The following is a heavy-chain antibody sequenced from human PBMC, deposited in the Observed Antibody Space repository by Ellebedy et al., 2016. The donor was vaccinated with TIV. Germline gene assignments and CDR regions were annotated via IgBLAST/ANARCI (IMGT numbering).Heavy chain of an antibody. CDR3: AKRAAAAGSSDYYGMDV. D-gene: IGHD6-13*01. CDR1: GFTFKSYA. Sequence: PGGSLRLSCAASGFTFKSYALIWVRQAPGKGLEWVSSISGSGANTYYADSVKGRFTISRDNSKNTVYLQMNSLRAEDTAVYYCAKRAAAAGSSDYYGMDVWGQGTPVTVAS. CDR2: ISGSGANT. J-gene: IGHJ6*02. V-gene: IGHV3-23*01.